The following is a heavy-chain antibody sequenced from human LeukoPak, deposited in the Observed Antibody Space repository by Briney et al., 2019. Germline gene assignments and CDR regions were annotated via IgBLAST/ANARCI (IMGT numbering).Heavy chain of an antibody. CDR2: ICNSGTT. CDR3: ARGGRNIDY. D-gene: IGHD1-26*01. Sequence: SETLSLTCTVSDDSINASYATWIRQPPGKRLEWIGYICNSGTTKYNPSLKSRVTISVDTSNNPISLRLRSVTAADTAVYFCARGGRNIDYWGQGTLVTVSS. J-gene: IGHJ4*02. CDR1: DDSINASY. V-gene: IGHV4-59*01.